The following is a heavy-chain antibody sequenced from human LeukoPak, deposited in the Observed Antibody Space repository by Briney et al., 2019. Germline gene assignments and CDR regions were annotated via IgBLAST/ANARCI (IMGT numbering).Heavy chain of an antibody. D-gene: IGHD2-2*01. CDR2: ISSSSSYI. J-gene: IGHJ4*02. CDR1: GFTFSSYS. Sequence: GGSLRLSCAASGFTFSSYSMSWVRQAPGKGLEWVSSISSSSSYIYYADSVKGRFTISRDNAKNSLYLQMNSLRAEDTAVYYCARDRGYQLPCDYWGQGTLVTVSS. CDR3: ARDRGYQLPCDY. V-gene: IGHV3-21*01.